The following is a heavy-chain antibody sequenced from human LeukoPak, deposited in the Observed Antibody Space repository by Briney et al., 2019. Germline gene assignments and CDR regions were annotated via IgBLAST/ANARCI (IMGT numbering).Heavy chain of an antibody. CDR1: GFTFSSYA. J-gene: IGHJ6*02. CDR3: ARVPGIAATAYYYYAMDV. D-gene: IGHD6-13*01. CDR2: LSYDGSNT. V-gene: IGHV3-30-3*01. Sequence: GGSLRLFCAASGFTFSSYAMHWVRQAPGKGLEWVAVLSYDGSNTYHADSVKGRFTISRDNSKNTLYLQMNSLRPEDTAVYYCARVPGIAATAYYYYAMDVWGQGTTVTVSS.